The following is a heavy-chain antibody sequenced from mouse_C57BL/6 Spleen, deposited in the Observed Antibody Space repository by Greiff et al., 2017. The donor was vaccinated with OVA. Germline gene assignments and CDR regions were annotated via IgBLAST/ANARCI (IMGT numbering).Heavy chain of an antibody. CDR2: IDPSDSYT. CDR1: GYTFTSYW. Sequence: QVQLQQPGAELVMPGASVKLSCKASGYTFTSYWMHWVKQRPGQGLEWIGEIDPSDSYTNYNQKFKGKSTLTVDKSSSTAYMQLSSLTSEDSAVYYCASLTGYAMDYWGQGTSVTVSS. CDR3: ASLTGYAMDY. V-gene: IGHV1-69*01. J-gene: IGHJ4*01.